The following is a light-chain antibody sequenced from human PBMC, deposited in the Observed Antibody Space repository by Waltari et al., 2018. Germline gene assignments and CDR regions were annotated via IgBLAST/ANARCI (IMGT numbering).Light chain of an antibody. V-gene: IGKV3-15*01. CDR3: QQYNDWPLT. Sequence: EIVLTQSPATLSVSPGEGAPLSCRASQSVANRLAWYQQKPGQSPSLLIYGVSTRATGIPARFSGSGAGTDFTLTISSLQSEDFAVYSCQQYNDWPLTFGGGTKVEI. CDR1: QSVANR. J-gene: IGKJ4*01. CDR2: GVS.